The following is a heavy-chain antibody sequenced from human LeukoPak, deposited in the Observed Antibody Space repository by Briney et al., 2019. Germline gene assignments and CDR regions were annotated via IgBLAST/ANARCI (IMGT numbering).Heavy chain of an antibody. D-gene: IGHD3-10*01. Sequence: GGSLTLSCATSGFTFSVSALHWVRQASGKGLEWVGHIRTKTNNYATAYGASVKGRFTISRDDSKNRAYLQMNSLKIEDTAVYYRSTMVRGVIGYWGQGTLVAVSS. J-gene: IGHJ4*02. CDR2: IRTKTNNYAT. V-gene: IGHV3-73*01. CDR3: STMVRGVIGY. CDR1: GFTFSVSA.